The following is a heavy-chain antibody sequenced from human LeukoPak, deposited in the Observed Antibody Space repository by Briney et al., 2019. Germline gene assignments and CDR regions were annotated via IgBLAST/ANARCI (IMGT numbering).Heavy chain of an antibody. D-gene: IGHD3-10*01. J-gene: IGHJ4*02. Sequence: SVNVSCKASGGTFSSYAISRVRQAPGQGLEWMGRIIPILGIANYAQKFQGRVTITADKSTSTAYMELSSLRSEDTAVYYCARVGEGKQFDYWGQGTLVTVSS. CDR3: ARVGEGKQFDY. CDR2: IIPILGIA. V-gene: IGHV1-69*04. CDR1: GGTFSSYA.